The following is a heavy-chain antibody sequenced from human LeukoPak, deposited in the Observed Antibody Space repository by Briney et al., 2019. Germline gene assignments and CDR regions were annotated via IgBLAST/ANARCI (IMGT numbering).Heavy chain of an antibody. D-gene: IGHD6-13*01. CDR3: ARSNSSYFDP. CDR2: VIPIFGTA. Sequence: SVKVSCKASGGTFSSYAISWVRQAPGQGLEWMGGVIPIFGTANYAQKFQGRVTITTDESTSTAYMELSSLRSEDTAVYYCARSNSSYFDPWGQGTLVTVSS. V-gene: IGHV1-69*05. J-gene: IGHJ5*02. CDR1: GGTFSSYA.